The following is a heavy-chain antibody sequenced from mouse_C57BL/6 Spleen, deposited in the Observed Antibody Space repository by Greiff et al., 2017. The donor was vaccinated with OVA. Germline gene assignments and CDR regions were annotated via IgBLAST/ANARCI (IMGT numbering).Heavy chain of an antibody. V-gene: IGHV1-26*01. CDR3: ARGDFITTVVARGYYFDY. Sequence: VQLQQSGPELVKPGASVKISCKASGYTFTDYYMNWVKQSHGKSLEWIGDINPNNGGTSYNQKFKGKATLTVDKSSSTAYMELRSLTSEDSAVYYCARGDFITTVVARGYYFDYWGQGTTLTVSS. CDR2: INPNNGGT. D-gene: IGHD1-1*01. CDR1: GYTFTDYY. J-gene: IGHJ2*01.